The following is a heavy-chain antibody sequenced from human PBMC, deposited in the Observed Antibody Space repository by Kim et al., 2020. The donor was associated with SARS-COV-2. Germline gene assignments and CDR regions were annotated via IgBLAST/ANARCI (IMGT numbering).Heavy chain of an antibody. D-gene: IGHD4-4*01. J-gene: IGHJ4*02. Sequence: GGSLRLSCAASGFTFSNAWMSWVRQAPGKGLEWVGRIKSKTDGGTTDYAAPVKGRFTISRDDSKNTLYLQMNSLKTEDTAVYYCTTEGIWAYSNYETDFDYWGQGTLVTVSS. CDR2: IKSKTDGGTT. CDR1: GFTFSNAW. V-gene: IGHV3-15*01. CDR3: TTEGIWAYSNYETDFDY.